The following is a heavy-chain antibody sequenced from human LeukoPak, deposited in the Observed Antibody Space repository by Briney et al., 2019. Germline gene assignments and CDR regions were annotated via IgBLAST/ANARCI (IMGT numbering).Heavy chain of an antibody. CDR1: GGSISSHY. V-gene: IGHV4-59*11. CDR2: IYYSGST. Sequence: PSETLSLTRTVSGGSISSHYWSWIRQPPGKGLEWIGYIYYSGSTNYNPSLKSRVTISVDTSKNQFSLKLSSVTAADTAVYYCARDPGDGYNTYYDAFDIWGQGTMVTVSS. CDR3: ARDPGDGYNTYYDAFDI. J-gene: IGHJ3*02. D-gene: IGHD5-24*01.